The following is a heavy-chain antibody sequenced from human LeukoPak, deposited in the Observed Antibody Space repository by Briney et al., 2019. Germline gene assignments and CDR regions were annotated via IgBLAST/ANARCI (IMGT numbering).Heavy chain of an antibody. V-gene: IGHV3-33*01. J-gene: IGHJ4*02. Sequence: GRSLRLSCAASGFTFSSYGMHWVRQAPGKGLEWVAVIWYDGSNKYYADSVKGRFTISRDNPKNTLYLQMNSLRAEDTAVYYCARATPYYDFWSGYLEYWGQGTLVTVSS. CDR3: ARATPYYDFWSGYLEY. CDR1: GFTFSSYG. CDR2: IWYDGSNK. D-gene: IGHD3-3*01.